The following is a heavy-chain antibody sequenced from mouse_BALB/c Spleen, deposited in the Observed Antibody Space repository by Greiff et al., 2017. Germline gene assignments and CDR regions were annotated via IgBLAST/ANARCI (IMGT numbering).Heavy chain of an antibody. Sequence: VQRVESGPDLVAPSQSLSITCTVSGFSLTSYGVHWVRQPPGKGLEWLVVIWSDGSTTYNSALKSRLSISKDNSKSQVFLKMNSLQTDDTAMYYCARQNYRYDLYYAMDYWGQGTSVTVSS. J-gene: IGHJ4*01. V-gene: IGHV2-6-2*01. CDR3: ARQNYRYDLYYAMDY. CDR2: IWSDGST. CDR1: GFSLTSYG. D-gene: IGHD2-14*01.